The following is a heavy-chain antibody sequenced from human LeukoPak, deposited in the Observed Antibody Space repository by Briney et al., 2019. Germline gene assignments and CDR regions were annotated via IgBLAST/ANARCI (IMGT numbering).Heavy chain of an antibody. J-gene: IGHJ3*02. Sequence: GGSLRLSCAASGFTFSSYSLNWVRQAPGKGLEWVSSISSSSSYIYYADSVKGRFTISRDNAKNSLYLQMNSLRAEDTAVYYCARTAWGRWLQKGANAFDIWGQGTTVTVSS. CDR2: ISSSSSYI. D-gene: IGHD5-24*01. CDR3: ARTAWGRWLQKGANAFDI. CDR1: GFTFSSYS. V-gene: IGHV3-21*01.